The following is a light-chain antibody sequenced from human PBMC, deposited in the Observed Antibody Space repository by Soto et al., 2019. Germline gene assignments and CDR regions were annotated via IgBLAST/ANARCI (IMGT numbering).Light chain of an antibody. J-gene: IGKJ1*01. CDR2: GAS. Sequence: EIVLTQSPGTLSLSPGERATLSCRASQSVSSSYLAWYQQKPGQAPRLLIYGASSRATGIPDRFSGSGSGTDFSLTISRLEPEDFAVYYCQQYYNPPQNFGQGTKVEIK. V-gene: IGKV3-20*01. CDR3: QQYYNPPQN. CDR1: QSVSSSY.